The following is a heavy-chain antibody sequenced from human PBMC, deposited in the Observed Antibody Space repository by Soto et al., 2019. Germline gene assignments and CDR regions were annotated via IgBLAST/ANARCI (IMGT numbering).Heavy chain of an antibody. Sequence: QVQLVQSGAEVKKPGSSVKVSCKASGGTVNNYPITWVRQAPGEGLEWMGGSIPIFGTANYAQKFQGRVTTSVDESTSTAYMELSSLRSEDTAVYYCARGRGYSGDDHYYYFDMDVWGQGTTVTVSS. CDR3: ARGRGYSGDDHYYYFDMDV. V-gene: IGHV1-69*01. J-gene: IGHJ6*02. CDR2: SIPIFGTA. CDR1: GGTVNNYP. D-gene: IGHD5-12*01.